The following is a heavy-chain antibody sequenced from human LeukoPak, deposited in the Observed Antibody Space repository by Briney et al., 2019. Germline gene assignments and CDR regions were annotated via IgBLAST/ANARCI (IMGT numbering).Heavy chain of an antibody. CDR3: ARDGRYCSTTSCPLAAFDY. V-gene: IGHV3-48*03. CDR2: ISSSGGII. D-gene: IGHD2-2*01. CDR1: GFTFSGYE. J-gene: IGHJ4*02. Sequence: GGSLRLSCAASGFTFSGYEMSWVRQAPGKGLEWVSYISSSGGIIYYADSVKGRFTISRDNAKNSLSLQMNSLRAEDTAVYYCARDGRYCSTTSCPLAAFDYWGQGTLVTVSS.